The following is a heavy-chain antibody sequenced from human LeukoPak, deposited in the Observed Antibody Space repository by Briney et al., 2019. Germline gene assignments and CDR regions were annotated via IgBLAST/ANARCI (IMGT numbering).Heavy chain of an antibody. CDR2: IIPIFGTA. V-gene: IGHV1-69*13. D-gene: IGHD5-24*01. J-gene: IGHJ4*02. CDR3: ARVKSGYNRKIEHEEKSTDPPVDY. Sequence: ASVKVSCKASGGTFSSYAISWVRQAPGQGLEWMGGIIPIFGTANYAQKFQGRVTITADESTSTAYMELSSLRSEDTAVYYCARVKSGYNRKIEHEEKSTDPPVDYWGQGTLVTVSS. CDR1: GGTFSSYA.